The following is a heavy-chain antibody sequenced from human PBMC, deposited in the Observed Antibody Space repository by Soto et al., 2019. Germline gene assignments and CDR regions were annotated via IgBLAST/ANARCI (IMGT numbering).Heavy chain of an antibody. D-gene: IGHD2-2*01. V-gene: IGHV1-46*01. CDR3: AREHQLPHWDY. J-gene: IGHJ4*02. CDR1: GGTFSSYT. CDR2: ITPSGGST. Sequence: ASVKVSCKACGGTFSSYTISWLRQAPGQGLEWMGIITPSGGSTSYAKKFQGRVTMTRDTSTSTVYMELSSLRSEDTAVYYCAREHQLPHWDYWRQGTLVTVSS.